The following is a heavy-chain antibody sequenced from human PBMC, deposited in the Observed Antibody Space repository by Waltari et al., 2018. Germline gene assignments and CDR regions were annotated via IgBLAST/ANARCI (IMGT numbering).Heavy chain of an antibody. CDR1: GYSISSGYY. Sequence: QVQLQESGPGLVKPSETLSLTCAVSGYSISSGYYWGWIRQPPGKGLEWIGSIDHSGGTYYNPCLIGRATVPVDTSKNPCSLKLSSVTAADTAVYYCARPGIAAVDSFDIWGQGTMVTVSS. J-gene: IGHJ3*02. CDR2: IDHSGGT. V-gene: IGHV4-38-2*01. D-gene: IGHD6-13*01. CDR3: ARPGIAAVDSFDI.